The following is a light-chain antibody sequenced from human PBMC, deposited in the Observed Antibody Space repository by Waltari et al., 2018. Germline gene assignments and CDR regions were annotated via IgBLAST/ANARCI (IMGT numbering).Light chain of an antibody. CDR2: RTS. V-gene: IGKV1-5*03. CDR1: ESLSTW. J-gene: IGKJ2*01. Sequence: DIQMTQSPSTLSTSVGDRVTITCRASESLSTWVAWYQQKPGQAPKLLIYRTSNLQSGVPPRFSGSGSGTEFTLTIRSLQPGDFATYFCQQYSYFSTFGQGTKLEIK. CDR3: QQYSYFST.